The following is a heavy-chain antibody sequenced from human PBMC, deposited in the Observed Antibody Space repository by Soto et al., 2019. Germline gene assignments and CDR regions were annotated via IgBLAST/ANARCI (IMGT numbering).Heavy chain of an antibody. D-gene: IGHD3-10*01. CDR3: APSREWFGDALPFDY. CDR2: IYHSGGT. J-gene: IGHJ4*02. Sequence: QVQLQESGPGLVKPSGTLSLTCAVSGGSISSSNWWTWVRQPPGKGPEWIGEIYHSGGTNYNPSLKSRVTISVDKSKNQFSLKLTSVTAAATAVYYCAPSREWFGDALPFDYWGQGTLVTVSS. V-gene: IGHV4-4*02. CDR1: GGSISSSNW.